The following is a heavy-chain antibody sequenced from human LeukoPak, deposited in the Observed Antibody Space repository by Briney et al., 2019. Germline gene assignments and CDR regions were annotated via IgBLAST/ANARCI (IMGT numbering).Heavy chain of an antibody. D-gene: IGHD4-11*01. CDR3: AIDSTYGTDY. Sequence: ESSGTLSLTCTVSGDSISSSGYYWGWIRQPPGKGLEWIGSIYYRGSRSTYYNPSLKSRVTISVDTSKNQFSLKLSSVTAADTAVYYCAIDSTYGTDYWGQGTLVTVSS. CDR1: GDSISSSGYY. CDR2: IYYRGSRST. J-gene: IGHJ4*02. V-gene: IGHV4-39*01.